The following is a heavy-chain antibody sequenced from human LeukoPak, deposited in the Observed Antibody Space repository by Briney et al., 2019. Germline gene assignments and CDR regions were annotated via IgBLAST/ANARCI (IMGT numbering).Heavy chain of an antibody. J-gene: IGHJ6*03. Sequence: SETLSLTCTASGGFISSYYWSWIRQPPGKGLEWIGYIYYSGSTNYNPSLKSRVTISVDTSKNQFSLKLSSVTAADTAVYYCARGQGYYYYYMDVWGKGTTVTVSS. CDR1: GGFISSYY. CDR3: ARGQGYYYYYMDV. V-gene: IGHV4-59*01. CDR2: IYYSGST.